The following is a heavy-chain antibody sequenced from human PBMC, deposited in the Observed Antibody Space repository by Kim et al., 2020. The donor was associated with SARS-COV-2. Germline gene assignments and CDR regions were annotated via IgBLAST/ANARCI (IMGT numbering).Heavy chain of an antibody. Sequence: SVKVSCKASGGTFSSYAISWVRQAPGQGLEWMGGIIPIFGTANYAQKFQGRVTITADESTSTAYMELSSLRSEDTAVYYCAYRPPGYPRYFDYWGQGTLVTVSS. J-gene: IGHJ4*02. CDR1: GGTFSSYA. CDR3: AYRPPGYPRYFDY. V-gene: IGHV1-69*13. CDR2: IIPIFGTA. D-gene: IGHD6-13*01.